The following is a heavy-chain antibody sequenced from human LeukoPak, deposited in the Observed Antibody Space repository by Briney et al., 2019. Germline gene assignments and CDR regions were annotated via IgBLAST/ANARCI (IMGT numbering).Heavy chain of an antibody. CDR1: GYSFTSYW. V-gene: IGHV5-51*01. CDR2: IYPGDSDT. Sequence: GESLKISCKGSGYSFTSYWIGWERQMPGKGLEWMGVIYPGDSDTRYSPSFQGQVTISADKSISTAYLQWSSLKASDTAMYYCSRHRGAYNELDLDYWGQGTLVTVSS. D-gene: IGHD5-24*01. J-gene: IGHJ4*02. CDR3: SRHRGAYNELDLDY.